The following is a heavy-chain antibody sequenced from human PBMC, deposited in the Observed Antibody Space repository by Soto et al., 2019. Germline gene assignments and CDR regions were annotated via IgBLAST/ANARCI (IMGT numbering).Heavy chain of an antibody. CDR1: GFIVSSYG. CDR3: ASDLGHFDRCGSYFVY. D-gene: IGHD3-22*01. Sequence: QVQLVESGGGVVQPGRSLRLSCEGSGFIVSSYGIHWVRQAPGKGLEWVAVIWYDGSNKYYADSVKGLFTISREDSKNTLYLRMNSLRAEDTSVYYCASDLGHFDRCGSYFVYWGQGTLGTVSS. CDR2: IWYDGSNK. V-gene: IGHV3-33*01. J-gene: IGHJ4*02.